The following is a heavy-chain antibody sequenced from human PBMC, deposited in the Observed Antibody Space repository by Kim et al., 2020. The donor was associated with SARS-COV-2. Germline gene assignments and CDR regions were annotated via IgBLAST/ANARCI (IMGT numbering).Heavy chain of an antibody. D-gene: IGHD2-8*01. V-gene: IGHV1-69*13. CDR1: GGTFSSYA. Sequence: SVKVSCKASGGTFSSYAISWVRQAPGQGLEWMGGIIPIFGTANYAQKFQGRVTITADESTSTAYMELSSLRSEDTAVYYCAREIYANPTNYFDYWGQGTLVTVSS. CDR3: AREIYANPTNYFDY. CDR2: IIPIFGTA. J-gene: IGHJ4*02.